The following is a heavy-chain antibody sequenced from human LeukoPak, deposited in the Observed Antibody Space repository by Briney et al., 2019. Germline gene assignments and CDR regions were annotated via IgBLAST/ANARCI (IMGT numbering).Heavy chain of an antibody. J-gene: IGHJ6*03. CDR1: GGSFTGYY. D-gene: IGHD4-23*01. CDR3: ATRPTPPYYYYYMDV. CDR2: INHGGST. Sequence: PSETLSLTCAVYGGSFTGYYWNWIRQPPGKGLEWIGEINHGGSTNYNPSLKSRVTISVDTSKNQFSLKLNSVTAADTAVYYCATRPTPPYYYYYMDVWAKGPRSPSP. V-gene: IGHV4-34*01.